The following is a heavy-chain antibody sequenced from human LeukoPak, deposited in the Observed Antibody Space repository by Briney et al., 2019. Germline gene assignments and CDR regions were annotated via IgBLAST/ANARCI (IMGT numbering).Heavy chain of an antibody. CDR3: ARGGYRQKEF. CDR2: IKPDGSEK. D-gene: IGHD2-15*01. Sequence: GGSLRLSCAASGFIFSTYWMTWVRQAPGKGLEWVATIKPDGSEKWYVDSVKGRFTISRDNAKNSLYLQMSSLRVEDAAVYYCARGGYRQKEFWGQGTLVTVSS. V-gene: IGHV3-7*01. CDR1: GFIFSTYW. J-gene: IGHJ4*02.